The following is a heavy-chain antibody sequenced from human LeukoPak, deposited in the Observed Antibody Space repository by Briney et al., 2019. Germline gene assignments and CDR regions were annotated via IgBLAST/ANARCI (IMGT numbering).Heavy chain of an antibody. CDR1: GFTFNIYS. CDR3: ARDRRQGVKRYQLLPYMDV. CDR2: ISSSSSTI. V-gene: IGHV3-48*01. Sequence: QPGGSLRLSCAASGFTFNIYSMNWLRQAPGKGLELVSYISSSSSTIYYADSVKGRFTISRDNAKNSLYLQMNSLRAEDTAGYYCARDRRQGVKRYQLLPYMDVWGKGTTVTVSS. D-gene: IGHD2-2*01. J-gene: IGHJ6*03.